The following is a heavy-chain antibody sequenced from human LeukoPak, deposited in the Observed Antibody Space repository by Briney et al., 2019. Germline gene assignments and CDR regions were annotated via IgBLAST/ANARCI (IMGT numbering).Heavy chain of an antibody. Sequence: ASVKVSCKASGYTFTGYYMHWVRQAPGQGLEWMGWIIPNSGGTNYAQKFQGRVTMTRDVSTSTVYMELSSLRSEDTAVYYCARDRRRITMINNAFDIWGQGTMVTVSS. CDR1: GYTFTGYY. CDR3: ARDRRRITMINNAFDI. D-gene: IGHD3-22*01. V-gene: IGHV1-2*02. CDR2: IIPNSGGT. J-gene: IGHJ3*02.